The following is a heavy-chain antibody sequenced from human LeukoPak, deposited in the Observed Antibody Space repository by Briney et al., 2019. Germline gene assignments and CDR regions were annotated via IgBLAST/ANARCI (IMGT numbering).Heavy chain of an antibody. Sequence: SETLSLTCTVSGGSISSSSYYWGWIRQPPGKGLEWIGTFYYSGSTYYNSSLKSRVTISVDTSKNQFSLKLRSVTAADTAVYYCVRHLGPVQIHSYFGYWGQGTLVTVSS. CDR1: GGSISSSSYY. V-gene: IGHV4-39*01. J-gene: IGHJ4*02. CDR2: FYYSGST. CDR3: VRHLGPVQIHSYFGY.